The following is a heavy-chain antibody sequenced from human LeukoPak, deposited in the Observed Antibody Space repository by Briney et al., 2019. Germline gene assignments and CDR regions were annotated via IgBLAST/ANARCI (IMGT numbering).Heavy chain of an antibody. Sequence: GGSLRLSCAASGFTFSDSAIHWVRQTFGKGLEWVGRIRTVSDSYATSYDPSVEGRFTISRDNSKNTLYLQMNSLRAEDAALYYCAKEGSGWYEVVDYWGQGALVTVSS. J-gene: IGHJ4*02. CDR1: GFTFSDSA. D-gene: IGHD6-19*01. CDR3: AKEGSGWYEVVDY. V-gene: IGHV3-73*01. CDR2: IRTVSDSYAT.